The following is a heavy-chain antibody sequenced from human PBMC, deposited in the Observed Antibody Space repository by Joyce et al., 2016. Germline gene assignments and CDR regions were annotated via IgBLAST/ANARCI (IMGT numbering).Heavy chain of an antibody. CDR3: ARGGYDHWSGINRNHYYALDV. D-gene: IGHD3-3*01. V-gene: IGHV4-34*01. J-gene: IGHJ6*02. Sequence: QVQLQQWGAGLLKPSETLSLTCAVYGGSFSGYYWNWIRQSPGKGLEWIGEINQNGGTNYKPSLKSRVIISVEKSKNHFSLKLSSVTAADTAVYYCARGGYDHWSGINRNHYYALDVWGQGTTVTVSS. CDR2: INQNGGT. CDR1: GGSFSGYY.